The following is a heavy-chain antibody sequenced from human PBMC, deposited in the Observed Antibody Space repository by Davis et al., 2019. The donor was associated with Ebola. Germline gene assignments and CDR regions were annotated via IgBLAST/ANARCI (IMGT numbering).Heavy chain of an antibody. CDR1: GFTFSNAW. CDR2: IKSKTDGGTT. Sequence: GESLKISCAASGFTFSNAWKSWVRQAPGKRLEWVGRIKSKTDGGTTDYAAPVKGRFTISRDDSKNTLYLQMNSLKTEDTAVYYCTTRTFGGVNPWGQGTLVTVSS. CDR3: TTRTFGGVNP. V-gene: IGHV3-15*01. D-gene: IGHD3-16*01. J-gene: IGHJ5*02.